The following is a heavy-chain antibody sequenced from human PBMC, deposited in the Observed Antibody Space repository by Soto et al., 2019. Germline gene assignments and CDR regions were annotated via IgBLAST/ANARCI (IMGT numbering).Heavy chain of an antibody. Sequence: QVQLVQSGAEVKKPGASVKVSCKASGYTFTGYYMHWVRQAPGQGLEWMGWINPNSGGTNYAQKLQGWVTMTRDTSISTTYMELSRLRSDDTAVYYCARVANEDIVVVPAATYFQHWGQGTLVTVSS. J-gene: IGHJ1*01. CDR3: ARVANEDIVVVPAATYFQH. CDR2: INPNSGGT. V-gene: IGHV1-2*04. D-gene: IGHD2-2*01. CDR1: GYTFTGYY.